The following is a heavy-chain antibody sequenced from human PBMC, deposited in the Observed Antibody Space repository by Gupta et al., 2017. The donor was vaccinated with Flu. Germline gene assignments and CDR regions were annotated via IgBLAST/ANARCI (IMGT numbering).Heavy chain of an antibody. Sequence: EVQLVQSGTEVRKPGESLKISCLTSGYTFRKYWVAWVRQMPGKGLEWMGIIDPRNSDTRYNPSFQGLVTISVDESVSSAFLQWDSLRASDTAIYYCARQDYGGDSKGYNYWGQGTLVAGSS. CDR1: GYTFRKYW. V-gene: IGHV5-51*01. CDR2: IDPRNSDT. CDR3: ARQDYGGDSKGYNY. D-gene: IGHD2-21*02. J-gene: IGHJ4*02.